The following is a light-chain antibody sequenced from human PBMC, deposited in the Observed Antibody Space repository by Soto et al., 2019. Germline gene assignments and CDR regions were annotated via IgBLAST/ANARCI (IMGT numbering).Light chain of an antibody. CDR3: SSYTSSSTAV. Sequence: QSALTQPASVSGSPGQSITLSCTGTSSDVGTYNYVSWYQQHPGKAPKLMIYDVSNRPSGVSNRFSGSKSGNTASLTISGLQAEDEADYYCSSYTSSSTAVFGGGTKLTVL. V-gene: IGLV2-14*03. CDR2: DVS. J-gene: IGLJ3*02. CDR1: SSDVGTYNY.